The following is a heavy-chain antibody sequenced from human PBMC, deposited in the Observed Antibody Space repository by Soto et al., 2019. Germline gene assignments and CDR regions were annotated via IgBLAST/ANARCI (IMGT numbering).Heavy chain of an antibody. J-gene: IGHJ5*01. V-gene: IGHV4-59*01. Sequence: ASETLSLTCTVSGGSISGFYWSWIRQPPGKGLEWIGYIYYSGSTNYNPSLKSRVTMSVDRSINQFSLKLSSVTAADTAVYYCARDGFNYYDSSGYYRLFDSWGLGTLVTVSS. D-gene: IGHD3-22*01. CDR3: ARDGFNYYDSSGYYRLFDS. CDR1: GGSISGFY. CDR2: IYYSGST.